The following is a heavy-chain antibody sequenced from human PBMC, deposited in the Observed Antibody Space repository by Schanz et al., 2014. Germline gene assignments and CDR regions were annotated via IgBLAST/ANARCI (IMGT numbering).Heavy chain of an antibody. CDR3: AREPLSGYNWFDP. CDR1: GGSISSGTYY. V-gene: IGHV4-61*02. CDR2: IYTSGST. D-gene: IGHD6-25*01. J-gene: IGHJ5*02. Sequence: QVQLQESGPGLVKPSQTLSLTCIVSGGSISSGTYYWSWLRQPAGKGLEWIGRIYTSGSTNYNPSLKGGVTIPRDTSKNQFSVKLSSVTAADTAVYYCAREPLSGYNWFDPWGQGSLVTVSS.